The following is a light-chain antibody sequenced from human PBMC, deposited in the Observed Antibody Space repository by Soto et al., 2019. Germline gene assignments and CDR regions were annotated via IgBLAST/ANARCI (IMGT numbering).Light chain of an antibody. CDR3: QQYGSSPLT. Sequence: TLVPHLPSTLSMPPPLCAHLSCRASQSVSRSYLAWYQQKPGQAPRPPIYGASSRATGIPDRFSGSGSGTDFTLTISRLEPEDFAVYYCQQYGSSPLTFGGGTKVDIK. J-gene: IGKJ4*01. V-gene: IGKV3-20*01. CDR2: GAS. CDR1: QSVSRSY.